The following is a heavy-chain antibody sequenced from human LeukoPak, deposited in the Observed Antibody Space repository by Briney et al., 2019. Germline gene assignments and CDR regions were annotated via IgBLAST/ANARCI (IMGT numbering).Heavy chain of an antibody. CDR3: ARHPNPIVVVPADRATYYFDY. CDR1: GYSISSGYY. V-gene: IGHV4-38-2*01. CDR2: IHHSGST. Sequence: SETLSLTCAVSGYSISSGYYWGWIRQPPGKGLEWLGSIHHSGSTYYNPSLKSRVTISVVSSKNQFSLKLSSVTAADTAVYYCARHPNPIVVVPADRATYYFDYWGQGTLVTVSS. J-gene: IGHJ4*02. D-gene: IGHD2-2*01.